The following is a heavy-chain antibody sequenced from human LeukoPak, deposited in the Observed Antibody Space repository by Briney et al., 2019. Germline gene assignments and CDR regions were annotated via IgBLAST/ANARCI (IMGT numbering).Heavy chain of an antibody. CDR2: INHSGST. CDR1: GFTVSSNY. CDR3: ARGPDPGKVGAAIYYYYGMDV. D-gene: IGHD1-26*01. Sequence: PGGSLRLSCAASGFTVSSNYMSWVRQAPGKGLEWIGEINHSGSTNYNPSLKSRVTISVDTSKNQFSLKLSSVTAADTAVYYCARGPDPGKVGAAIYYYYGMDVWGQGTTVTVSS. V-gene: IGHV4-34*01. J-gene: IGHJ6*02.